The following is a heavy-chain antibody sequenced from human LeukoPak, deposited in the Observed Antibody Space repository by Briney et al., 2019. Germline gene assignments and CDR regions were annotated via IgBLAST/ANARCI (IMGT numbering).Heavy chain of an antibody. CDR1: GFTFSSYA. D-gene: IGHD2-2*01. Sequence: GGSLRLSCAASGFTFSSYAMHWVRQAPGKGPEWVAVVSYDGSNKYYADSVKDRFTISRDNAKNSLYLQMNSLRAEDTAVYYCARDQGYDVIDYWGQGTLVTVSS. J-gene: IGHJ4*02. CDR3: ARDQGYDVIDY. CDR2: VSYDGSNK. V-gene: IGHV3-30*03.